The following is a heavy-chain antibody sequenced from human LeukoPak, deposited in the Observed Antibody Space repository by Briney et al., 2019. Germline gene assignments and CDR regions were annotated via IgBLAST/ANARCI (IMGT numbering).Heavy chain of an antibody. CDR2: ISGSGGST. CDR3: TKVGDSSGWTRSRYYFDY. D-gene: IGHD6-19*01. J-gene: IGHJ4*02. V-gene: IGHV3-23*01. Sequence: GGSLRLSCAASGFTFSNYGMSWVRQTPGKGLEWVSAISGSGGSTYYAESVKGRFTISRENSKNTRYLQMNSLRAEDTAVYYCTKVGDSSGWTRSRYYFDYWGQGTLVTVSS. CDR1: GFTFSNYG.